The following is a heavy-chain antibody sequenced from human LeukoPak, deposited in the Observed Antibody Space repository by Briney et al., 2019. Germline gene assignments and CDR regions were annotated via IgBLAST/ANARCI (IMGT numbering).Heavy chain of an antibody. Sequence: SETLSLTCTVSGGPFSDDYWSWLRQPPGKGLEWIAYIHYSGATNYNPSLKSRVTISIDTSKNQFSLKLSSVTAADTAVYYCARDQMDPRSGAFDIWGPGTMVTVSS. CDR1: GGPFSDDY. CDR2: IHYSGAT. J-gene: IGHJ3*02. D-gene: IGHD2-2*03. V-gene: IGHV4-59*01. CDR3: ARDQMDPRSGAFDI.